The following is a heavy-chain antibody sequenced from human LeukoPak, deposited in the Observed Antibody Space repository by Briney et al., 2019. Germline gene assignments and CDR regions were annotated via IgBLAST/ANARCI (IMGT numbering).Heavy chain of an antibody. D-gene: IGHD3-10*01. J-gene: IGHJ4*02. CDR2: ISGSGGST. V-gene: IGHV3-23*01. Sequence: QPSETLSLTCTVSGGSISGYYWSWIRQPPGKGLEWVSAISGSGGSTYYADSVKGRFTISRDNSKNTLYLQMNSLRAEDTAVYYCAKLTSGSGSSALFDYWGQGTLVTVSS. CDR1: GGSISGYY. CDR3: AKLTSGSGSSALFDY.